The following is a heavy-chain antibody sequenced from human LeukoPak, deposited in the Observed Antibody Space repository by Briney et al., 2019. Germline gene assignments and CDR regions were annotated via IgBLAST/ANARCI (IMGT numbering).Heavy chain of an antibody. CDR2: XXXXTGNT. Sequence: GASVKVSCKASGYTFTSYGIXXVRQAPXXXXXXXXXXXXXTGNTNYAQKLQGRVTMTTDTSTSTAYMELRSLRSDDTAVYYCARILTPADGDCADNFHYWGQGTLVTVSS. D-gene: IGHD2-21*02. V-gene: IGHV1-18*01. CDR3: ARILTPADGDCADNFHY. CDR1: GYTFTSYG. J-gene: IGHJ4*02.